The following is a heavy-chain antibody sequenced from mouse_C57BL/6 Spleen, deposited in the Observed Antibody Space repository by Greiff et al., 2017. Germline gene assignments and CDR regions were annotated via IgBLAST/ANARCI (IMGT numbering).Heavy chain of an antibody. CDR2: IWWGDAK. J-gene: IGHJ2*01. CDR1: GFSLSTSGMG. Sequence: QVTLKVSGPGILQPSQTLSLTCYFSGFSLSTSGMGVGGLRQPSGMGLVWLAHIWWGDAKYYHPARASGRTIAKMTSNNQVCLKYANVDTADTATYYCARIGNWDLNNFDYWGQGTTLTVSS. CDR3: ARIGNWDLNNFDY. D-gene: IGHD4-1*01. V-gene: IGHV8-8*01.